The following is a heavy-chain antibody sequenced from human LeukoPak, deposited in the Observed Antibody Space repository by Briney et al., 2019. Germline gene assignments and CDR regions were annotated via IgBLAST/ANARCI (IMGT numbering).Heavy chain of an antibody. V-gene: IGHV3-53*01. D-gene: IGHD5-18*01. CDR3: ARYSAMDPGAFDI. CDR2: IYSGGST. Sequence: GGSLRLSCAASGVTLSPYGMHWVRQAPGKGLEWVSVIYSGGSTYYADSVKGRFTISRDNSKNTLYLQMNSLRAEDTAVYYCARYSAMDPGAFDIWGQGTMVTVSS. CDR1: GVTLSPYG. J-gene: IGHJ3*02.